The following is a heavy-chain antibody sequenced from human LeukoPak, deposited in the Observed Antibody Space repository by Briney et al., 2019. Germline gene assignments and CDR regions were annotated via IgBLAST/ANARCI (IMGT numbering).Heavy chain of an antibody. CDR2: IIPIFGTA. J-gene: IGHJ3*02. CDR3: ARAIPEMATIIGAFDI. D-gene: IGHD5-24*01. CDR1: GGTFSSYA. V-gene: IGHV1-69*13. Sequence: SVKVSCKASGGTFSSYAISWVRQAPGQGLEWMGGIIPIFGTANNAQKFQGRVTITADESTSTAYMELSSLRSEDTAVYYCARAIPEMATIIGAFDIWGQGTMVTVSS.